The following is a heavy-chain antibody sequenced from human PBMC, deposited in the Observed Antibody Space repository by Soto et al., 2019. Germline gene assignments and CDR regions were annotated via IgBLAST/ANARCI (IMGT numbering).Heavy chain of an antibody. CDR1: GFTFSSYG. J-gene: IGHJ4*02. D-gene: IGHD6-6*01. Sequence: QVQLVESGGGVVQPGRSLRLSCAASGFTFSSYGMHWVRQAPGKGLEWVAVISYDGSNKYYADSVKGRFTISRDNSKNTLYLHMNSLRAEDTAVYYCAKLAARWGYSFDYWGQGTLVTVSS. CDR3: AKLAARWGYSFDY. CDR2: ISYDGSNK. V-gene: IGHV3-30*18.